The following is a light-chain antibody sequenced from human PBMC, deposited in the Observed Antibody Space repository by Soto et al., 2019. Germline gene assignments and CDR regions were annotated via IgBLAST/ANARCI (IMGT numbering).Light chain of an antibody. J-gene: IGKJ4*01. Sequence: DIVLRQSPGTPSLYPGERATLSCRASQSVSSSYLAWYQQKPGQAPRLLIYGASNRATGIPDRFSGSGSGTDFTLTISRLEPEDFAVYYCQQYDNSPLTFGGGTKVDIK. CDR1: QSVSSSY. CDR3: QQYDNSPLT. V-gene: IGKV3-20*01. CDR2: GAS.